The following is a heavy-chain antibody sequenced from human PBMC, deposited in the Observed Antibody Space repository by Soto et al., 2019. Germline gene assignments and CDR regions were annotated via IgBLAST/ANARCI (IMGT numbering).Heavy chain of an antibody. CDR1: GYTFNSYA. J-gene: IGHJ4*02. V-gene: IGHV1-3*01. D-gene: IGHD5-12*01. CDR3: ASDFDSGYDKSSHDY. CDR2: INAGNGNT. Sequence: ASVKVSCKASGYTFNSYAMHWARQAPGQRLEWMGWINAGNGNTKYSQKFQGRVTITRDTSASTAYMELSSLRSDDTAVYYCASDFDSGYDKSSHDYWGQGTLVNVSS.